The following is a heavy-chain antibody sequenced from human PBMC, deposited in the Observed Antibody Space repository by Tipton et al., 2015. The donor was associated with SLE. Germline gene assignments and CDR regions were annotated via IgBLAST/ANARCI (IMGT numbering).Heavy chain of an antibody. D-gene: IGHD1-7*01. J-gene: IGHJ4*02. Sequence: GLVKPSETLSLTCTVSGGSISSSSYYWGWIRQPPGKGLEWIGSIYYTGYTYYNPSLKSRVTVSIDTSKNQISLKLKSVTAADTSVYYCARGSPTGTTRLDYWGRGTLVTVSS. CDR2: IYYTGYT. CDR1: GGSISSSSYY. V-gene: IGHV4-39*02. CDR3: ARGSPTGTTRLDY.